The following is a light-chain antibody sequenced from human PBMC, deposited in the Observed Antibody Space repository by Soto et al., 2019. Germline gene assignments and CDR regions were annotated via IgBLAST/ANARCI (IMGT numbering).Light chain of an antibody. Sequence: EIVMTQSPATLSVSPGETATLSCRASQSVSYTLAWSQQTPCQGPTILIYGAFTRATGIPARFRASGAGKEFTLTNSSLQAEDFAFEYHQQYKNCHQLCFGGGTKVEIK. CDR2: GAF. J-gene: IGKJ4*01. CDR1: QSVSYT. CDR3: QQYKNCHQLC. V-gene: IGKV3-15*01.